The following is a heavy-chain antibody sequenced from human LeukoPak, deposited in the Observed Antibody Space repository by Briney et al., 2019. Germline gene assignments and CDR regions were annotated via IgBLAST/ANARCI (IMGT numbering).Heavy chain of an antibody. Sequence: GGSLRLSCAASGFTFNSYAMSWVRQAPGKVLERVSAITGSGGDTYHADSVKGRFTISRDNSKNTLYLQMNSLRAEDTAGYYCAKGSRDSRPYYFDLWGQGTLVTVSS. J-gene: IGHJ4*02. D-gene: IGHD3-10*01. CDR1: GFTFNSYA. CDR2: ITGSGGDT. V-gene: IGHV3-23*01. CDR3: AKGSRDSRPYYFDL.